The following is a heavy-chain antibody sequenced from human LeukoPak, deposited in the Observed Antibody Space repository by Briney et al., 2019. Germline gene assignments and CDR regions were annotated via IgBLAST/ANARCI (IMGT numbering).Heavy chain of an antibody. D-gene: IGHD2-21*02. Sequence: PGGSLRLSCSTSDFTFSSHAMHWVRQVPGKGLEWVAVIWHDGSEKYYEDSVKGRFSISRDNSRNTLFLRMKSLRAEDTAVYCCATAGGFCSSDCRYYFDSWGQGTLVTVSS. CDR3: ATAGGFCSSDCRYYFDS. J-gene: IGHJ4*02. CDR2: IWHDGSEK. V-gene: IGHV3-33*01. CDR1: DFTFSSHA.